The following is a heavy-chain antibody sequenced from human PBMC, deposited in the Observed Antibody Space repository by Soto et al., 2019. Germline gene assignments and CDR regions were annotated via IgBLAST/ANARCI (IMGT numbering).Heavy chain of an antibody. Sequence: EVQLLDSGGGLAQPGGSLRLSCAASGFTFGNYAMNWVRQAPGKGLEWVSTVSGNGAVTYYADSVTGRFTISRDNSRSTLYLPTNNLRAEDTAIYVWAQVPARLKTFDYWGQGTLVTVSS. CDR1: GFTFGNYA. J-gene: IGHJ4*02. V-gene: IGHV3-23*01. D-gene: IGHD2-2*01. CDR2: VSGNGAVT. CDR3: AQVPARLKTFDY.